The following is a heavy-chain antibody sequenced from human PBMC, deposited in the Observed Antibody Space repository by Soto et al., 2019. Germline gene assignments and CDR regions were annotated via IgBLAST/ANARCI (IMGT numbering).Heavy chain of an antibody. J-gene: IGHJ6*04. CDR1: GGSFSGFY. Sequence: SETLSLTCAVYGGSFSGFYWSWIRQPPGKGLERIGEINERRSTTYNPSHKSRANITLDKSKKQFSLKLISVTAADTAVYYCARGSPIVVVPAAITGNLDVWGTGTTVTVSS. V-gene: IGHV4-34*01. CDR3: ARGSPIVVVPAAITGNLDV. CDR2: INERRST. D-gene: IGHD2-2*01.